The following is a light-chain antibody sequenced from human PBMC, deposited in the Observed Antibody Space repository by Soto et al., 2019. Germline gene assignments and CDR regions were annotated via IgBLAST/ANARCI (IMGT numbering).Light chain of an antibody. Sequence: IVLTQSPVTLAVSPGESAVLSCRASQSVSTSLAWYQHKPGQAPRLFIYDASKRAPGIPARFTGSGSGALFTLTISSLEPEDIAVYYCQVRDVWPSFGQGTKVEIK. CDR3: QVRDVWPS. CDR1: QSVSTS. CDR2: DAS. V-gene: IGKV3-11*01. J-gene: IGKJ1*01.